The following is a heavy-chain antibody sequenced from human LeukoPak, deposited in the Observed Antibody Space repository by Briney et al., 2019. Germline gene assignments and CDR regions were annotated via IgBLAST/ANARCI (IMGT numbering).Heavy chain of an antibody. D-gene: IGHD5-18*01. J-gene: IGHJ6*02. CDR2: IRSKNYGRTT. Sequence: GGSLRLSCAGSGFTFDDHAMSWVRQAPGKGLEWVGFIRSKNYGRTTEYAGSVKGRFTISRDDSNYITYLEMNSLKTEDTAVYFCARGPILLWVHNGMDVWGQGTTVTVSS. V-gene: IGHV3-49*04. CDR3: ARGPILLWVHNGMDV. CDR1: GFTFDDHA.